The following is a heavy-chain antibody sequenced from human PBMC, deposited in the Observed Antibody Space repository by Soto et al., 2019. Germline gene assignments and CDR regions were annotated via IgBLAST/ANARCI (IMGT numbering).Heavy chain of an antibody. CDR2: VIPIFGTA. Sequence: QVQLVQSGAEVKKPGSSVKVSCKASGGTFSSYAISWVRQAPGQGLEWMGGVIPIFGTANYAQKFQGRVTITADESTSTAYMELSSLRSEDTAVYYCARGGSYYVRGDDAFDIWGQGTMVTVSS. D-gene: IGHD1-26*01. CDR1: GGTFSSYA. V-gene: IGHV1-69*01. CDR3: ARGGSYYVRGDDAFDI. J-gene: IGHJ3*02.